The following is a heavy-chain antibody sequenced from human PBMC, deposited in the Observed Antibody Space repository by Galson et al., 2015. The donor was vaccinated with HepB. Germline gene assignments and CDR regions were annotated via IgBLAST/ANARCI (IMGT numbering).Heavy chain of an antibody. CDR3: ARGALVAVVGGTQNNWFGP. J-gene: IGHJ5*02. D-gene: IGHD2-15*01. Sequence: SVKVSCKVSGYTLTELSMHRVRQAPGKGLEWMGWISPYNRKTDYPQKFQGRVSMTTDTPTTTAFMELRSLRSDDTAVYYCARGALVAVVGGTQNNWFGPWGQGTLVTVSS. CDR2: ISPYNRKT. V-gene: IGHV1-18*01. CDR1: GYTLTELS.